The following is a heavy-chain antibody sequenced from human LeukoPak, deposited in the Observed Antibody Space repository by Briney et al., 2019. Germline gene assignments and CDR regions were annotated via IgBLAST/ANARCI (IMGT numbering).Heavy chain of an antibody. Sequence: GASVKVSCKASGYTFTGYYMHWVRQAPGQGLEWMGWINPNSGGTNYAQKFQGRVTMTRDTSISTAYMELSRLRSDDTAVYYYARVNYYDSSGYYIDYWGQGTLVTVSS. CDR1: GYTFTGYY. CDR3: ARVNYYDSSGYYIDY. V-gene: IGHV1-2*02. D-gene: IGHD3-22*01. J-gene: IGHJ4*02. CDR2: INPNSGGT.